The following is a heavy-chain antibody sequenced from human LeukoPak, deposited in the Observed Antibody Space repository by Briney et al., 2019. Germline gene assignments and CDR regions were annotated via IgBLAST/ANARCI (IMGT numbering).Heavy chain of an antibody. Sequence: GGSLRLSCAAPGFTFSSYAMNWVRQAPEKGLEWVSGISGSGGSTYYADSVKGRFTISRDNSKNTLYLQMNSLRAEDTAVYYCAKGDYYDLDYWGQGTLVTVSS. J-gene: IGHJ4*02. CDR2: ISGSGGST. D-gene: IGHD3-22*01. CDR3: AKGDYYDLDY. CDR1: GFTFSSYA. V-gene: IGHV3-23*01.